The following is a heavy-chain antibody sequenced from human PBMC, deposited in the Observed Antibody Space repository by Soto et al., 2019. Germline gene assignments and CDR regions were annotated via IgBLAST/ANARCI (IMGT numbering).Heavy chain of an antibody. D-gene: IGHD4-4*01. Sequence: EVQLVESGGGLVKPGGSLRLSCAASGFTFSTAWMTWVRQAPGKGLEWVGRIKSAGAGGTTDYAAPVRGRFTISRDDSKNTLSLQMSSLKSEDTAVYYWTTKTTLSRLVIDVWGQGTTVTVSS. J-gene: IGHJ6*02. V-gene: IGHV3-15*07. CDR1: GFTFSTAW. CDR3: TTKTTLSRLVIDV. CDR2: IKSAGAGGTT.